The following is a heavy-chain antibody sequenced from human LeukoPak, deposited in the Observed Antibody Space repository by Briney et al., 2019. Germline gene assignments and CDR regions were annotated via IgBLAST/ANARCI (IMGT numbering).Heavy chain of an antibody. CDR1: GFTFSSYG. J-gene: IGHJ4*02. Sequence: GGSLRLSCAASGFTFSSYGMHWVRQAPGKGLEWVAFIRYDGSNKYYADSVKGRFTISRDNSKNPLYLQMNSLRAEDTAVYYCAKPEKLMYSSWRIAAAGTLDYWGQGTLVTVSS. CDR2: IRYDGSNK. V-gene: IGHV3-30*02. CDR3: AKPEKLMYSSWRIAAAGTLDY. D-gene: IGHD6-13*01.